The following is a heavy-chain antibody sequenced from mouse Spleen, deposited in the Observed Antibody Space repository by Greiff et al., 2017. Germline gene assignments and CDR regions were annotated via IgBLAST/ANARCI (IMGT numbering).Heavy chain of an antibody. V-gene: IGHV1-5*01. J-gene: IGHJ3*01. CDR2: IYPGNSDT. D-gene: IGHD2-13*01. Sequence: VQLKESGTVLARPGASVKMSCKTSGYTFTSYWMHWVKQRPGQGLEWIGAIYPGNSDTSYNQKFTGKAKLTAVTSASTAYMELSSLTNEDSAVYYCTRYGDYEGFAYWGQGTLVTVSA. CDR3: TRYGDYEGFAY. CDR1: GYTFTSYW.